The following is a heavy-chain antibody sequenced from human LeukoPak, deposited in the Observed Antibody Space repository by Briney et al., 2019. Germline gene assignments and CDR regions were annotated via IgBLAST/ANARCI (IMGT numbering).Heavy chain of an antibody. Sequence: SETLSLTCIVSGGSISSNSYYWGWIRQPPGKGLEWIGTIYYSGSTYYNPSLKSRVTISVDTSKNQFSLKLTSVTAADTAVYYCARTGSYYSWYYFDYWGQGTLVTVSS. CDR1: GGSISSNSYY. D-gene: IGHD1-26*01. CDR2: IYYSGST. J-gene: IGHJ4*02. V-gene: IGHV4-39*07. CDR3: ARTGSYYSWYYFDY.